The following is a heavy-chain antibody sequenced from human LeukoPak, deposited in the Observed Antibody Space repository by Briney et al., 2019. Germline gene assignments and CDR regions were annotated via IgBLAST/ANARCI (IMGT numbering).Heavy chain of an antibody. CDR1: GGSIGSYF. D-gene: IGHD6-13*01. CDR2: IYSRGT. J-gene: IGHJ2*01. CDR3: ARHHGSWTDWYFDL. Sequence: PSETLSLTCTVSGGSIGSYFWSWIRQPPGKGLEWIVYIYSRGTDYNPSLKSRVTISVDTFTNHFSLSLYSVTAADTALYYCARHHGSWTDWYFDLWGRGTLVIVSP. V-gene: IGHV4-59*08.